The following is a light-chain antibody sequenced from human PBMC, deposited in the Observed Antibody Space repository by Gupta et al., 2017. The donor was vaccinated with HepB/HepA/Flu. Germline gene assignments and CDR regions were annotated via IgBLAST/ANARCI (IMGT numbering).Light chain of an antibody. CDR2: GAS. V-gene: IGKV3-20*01. CDR1: QRVSISY. CDR3: QQYGSSPPIT. Sequence: EIALTQSPGTLSLSPGERATLSCRASQRVSISYLAWYQQKPGQAPRLLIYGASSRATGIPARFSGSGSGTDFTLTISRLEPEDFAVYYCQQYGSSPPITFGGGTKVEIK. J-gene: IGKJ4*01.